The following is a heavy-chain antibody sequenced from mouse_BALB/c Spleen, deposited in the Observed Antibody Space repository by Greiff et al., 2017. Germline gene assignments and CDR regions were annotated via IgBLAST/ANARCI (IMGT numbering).Heavy chain of an antibody. J-gene: IGHJ3*01. Sequence: QVQLKQSGAELMKPGASVKISCKATGYTFSSYWIEWVKQRPGHGLEWIGEILPGSGSTNYNEKFKGKATFTADTSSNTSYMQLSSLTSEDSAVYYCARGGYDFAYWGQGTPVTVSA. D-gene: IGHD2-2*01. CDR1: GYTFSSYW. CDR3: ARGGYDFAY. V-gene: IGHV1-9*01. CDR2: ILPGSGST.